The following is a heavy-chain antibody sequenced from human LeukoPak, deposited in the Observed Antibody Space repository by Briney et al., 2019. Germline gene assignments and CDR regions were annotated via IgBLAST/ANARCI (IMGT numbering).Heavy chain of an antibody. Sequence: PGGSLRLSCAASGFTFSSYSMNWVRQAPGKGLEWVSYISSSSSTIYYADSVKGRFTISRDNAKNSLYLQMNSLRAEDTAVYYCARILAVRGVNYYYGMDVWGQGTTVTVSS. D-gene: IGHD3-10*01. CDR2: ISSSSSTI. V-gene: IGHV3-48*01. CDR3: ARILAVRGVNYYYGMDV. J-gene: IGHJ6*02. CDR1: GFTFSSYS.